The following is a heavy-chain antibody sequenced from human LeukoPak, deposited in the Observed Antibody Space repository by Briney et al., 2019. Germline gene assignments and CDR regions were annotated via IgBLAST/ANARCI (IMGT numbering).Heavy chain of an antibody. CDR1: GFTFSSYA. Sequence: GGSLRLSCAASGFTFSSYAMSWVRQAPGKGLEWVSAISGSGGSTYYADSVKGRFTISRDNSKNTLYLQMNSLRAEDTAVYYCAKVWSGWLRAVNWFDPWGQGTLVTVSS. J-gene: IGHJ5*02. V-gene: IGHV3-23*01. D-gene: IGHD5-12*01. CDR2: ISGSGGST. CDR3: AKVWSGWLRAVNWFDP.